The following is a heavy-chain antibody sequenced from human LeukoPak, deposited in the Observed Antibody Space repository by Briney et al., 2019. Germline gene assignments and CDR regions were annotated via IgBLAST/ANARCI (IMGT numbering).Heavy chain of an antibody. V-gene: IGHV4-59*01. Sequence: PSETLSLTCTVSGGSISSYYWSWIRQPPGKGLEWIGYIYYSGSTNYNPSLKSRVTISVDTSKNQFSLKLSSVTAADTAVYYCASPIYGDYTENGFDIWGQGTRVTVSS. CDR3: ASPIYGDYTENGFDI. J-gene: IGHJ3*02. CDR1: GGSISSYY. CDR2: IYYSGST. D-gene: IGHD4-17*01.